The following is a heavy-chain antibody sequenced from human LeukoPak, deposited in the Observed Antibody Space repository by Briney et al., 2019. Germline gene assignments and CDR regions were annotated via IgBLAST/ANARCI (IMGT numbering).Heavy chain of an antibody. D-gene: IGHD3-9*01. J-gene: IGHJ4*02. V-gene: IGHV4-39*07. CDR2: IDYSGST. Sequence: SETLSLTCTVSGGSISSYYWGWIRQPPGKGLEWMGSIDYSGSTYYIPSLKSRLTISLDTSKNQFSLKLSSVTAADTAVYYCARDKGHFDVDYWGQGTLVTVSS. CDR3: ARDKGHFDVDY. CDR1: GGSISSYY.